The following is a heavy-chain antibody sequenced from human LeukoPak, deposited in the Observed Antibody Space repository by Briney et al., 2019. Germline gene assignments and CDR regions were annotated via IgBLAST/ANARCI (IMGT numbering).Heavy chain of an antibody. V-gene: IGHV4-59*08. CDR1: GGSISTYY. CDR3: ARRSMLPDYWYFDL. J-gene: IGHJ2*01. CDR2: IYYNGNT. D-gene: IGHD3-10*02. Sequence: SETLSLICTVSGGSISTYYWTWIRQPPGKGLEYIGYIYYNGNTNYNPSLKSRVTISVDTSKNQFSLKLSSVTAADTAVYYCARRSMLPDYWYFDLWGRGTLVTVSS.